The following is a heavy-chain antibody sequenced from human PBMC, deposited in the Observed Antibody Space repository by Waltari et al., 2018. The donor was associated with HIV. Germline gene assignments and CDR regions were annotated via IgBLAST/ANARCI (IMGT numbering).Heavy chain of an antibody. V-gene: IGHV3-33*01. CDR2: IWYEGSNK. D-gene: IGHD3-10*01. CDR1: GLPFGPLA. J-gene: IGHJ4*01. Sequence: GQLVESGGGVVQRGRSLRLSCAAPGLPFGPLAIPWVRQAPGKRLEWVAGIWYEGSNKYYADSLKSRLTISRDNSKHTVYLQINGLRAEDKAVYYCARKGHYYGSGRFGGDYWSHGTLVTFSS. CDR3: ARKGHYYGSGRFGGDY.